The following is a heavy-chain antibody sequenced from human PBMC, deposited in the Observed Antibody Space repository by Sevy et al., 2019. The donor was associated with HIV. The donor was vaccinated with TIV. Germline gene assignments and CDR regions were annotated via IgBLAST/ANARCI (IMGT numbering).Heavy chain of an antibody. CDR1: GFSFSHYA. D-gene: IGHD2-8*01. V-gene: IGHV3-30-3*01. CDR2: ISYDGTYK. Sequence: GGSLRLSCAVSGFSFSHYAFHWVRQAPGKGVEWVSLISYDGTYKYYADSVKGRFTISRDNSKNTLYLQMNSLRGNDTAVYYCARVAVSYCTNDCYHRFDYWGPGALVTVSS. J-gene: IGHJ4*02. CDR3: ARVAVSYCTNDCYHRFDY.